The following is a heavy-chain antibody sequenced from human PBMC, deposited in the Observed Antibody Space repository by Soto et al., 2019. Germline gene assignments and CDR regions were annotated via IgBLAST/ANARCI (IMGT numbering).Heavy chain of an antibody. Sequence: QVQLVQSGAEVKKPGSSVKVSCKASGGTFSTYAISWVRQAPGQGLEWMGGIIPIFGTANYAQKFQGRVTITADGSTSTAYMEVSSLRSEDTAVYYCARVLKNVSPYDSRGYYYYWGQGTLVTVSS. J-gene: IGHJ4*02. V-gene: IGHV1-69*01. CDR2: IIPIFGTA. CDR3: ARVLKNVSPYDSRGYYYY. D-gene: IGHD3-22*01. CDR1: GGTFSTYA.